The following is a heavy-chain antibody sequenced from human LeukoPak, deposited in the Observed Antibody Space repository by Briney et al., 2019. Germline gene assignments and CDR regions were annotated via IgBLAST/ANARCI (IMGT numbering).Heavy chain of an antibody. CDR2: INHSGST. CDR3: ARGLFMWGRVSHYEASRSRTYFDY. D-gene: IGHD3-22*01. CDR1: GESFNDYY. J-gene: IGHJ4*02. Sequence: NPSETLSLTRAVYGESFNDYYWTWIRQSPEKGLEWIGEINHSGSTNYNPPFKRRVTISVDTSQNQFSLKLTSVTAADTAVYSGARGLFMWGRVSHYEASRSRTYFDYWGQGTLVTVS. V-gene: IGHV4-34*01.